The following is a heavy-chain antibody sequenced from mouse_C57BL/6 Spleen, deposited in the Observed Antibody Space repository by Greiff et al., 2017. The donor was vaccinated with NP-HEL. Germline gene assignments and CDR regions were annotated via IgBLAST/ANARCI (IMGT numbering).Heavy chain of an antibody. CDR1: GYAFSSSW. J-gene: IGHJ2*01. CDR2: IYPGDGDT. V-gene: IGHV1-82*01. D-gene: IGHD1-3*01. Sequence: VQLQQSGPELVKPGASVKISCKASGYAFSSSWMNWVKQRPGKGLEWIGRIYPGDGDTNYNGKFKGKATLTADKSSSTADMQLSSLTSEDSAVYFCARGGKDFDYWGQGTTLTVSS. CDR3: ARGGKDFDY.